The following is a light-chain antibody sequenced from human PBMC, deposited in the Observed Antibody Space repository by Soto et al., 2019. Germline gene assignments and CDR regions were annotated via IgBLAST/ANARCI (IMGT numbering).Light chain of an antibody. V-gene: IGKV1-5*01. CDR3: QQYNTYSPERT. Sequence: DIQMTQSPSTLSAFVGDRVTITCRASQSIGRWLAWYQQKPGKAPKLLIYDASSLESGVPSRFSGSGSGTEFTLTLRSLQPDDFATDYCQQYNTYSPERTFGQGTKVEVK. CDR1: QSIGRW. J-gene: IGKJ1*01. CDR2: DAS.